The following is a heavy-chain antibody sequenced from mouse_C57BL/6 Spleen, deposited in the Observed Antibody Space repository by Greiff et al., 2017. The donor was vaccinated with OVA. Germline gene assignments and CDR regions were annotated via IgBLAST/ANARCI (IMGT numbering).Heavy chain of an antibody. Sequence: EVQRVESGGGLVKPGGSLKLSCAASGFTFSSYTMSWVRQTPEKRLEWVATISGGGGNTYYPDSVKGRFTISRDNAKNTLYLQMSSLRSEDTALYYCARRDSAWFAYWGQGTLVTVSA. CDR3: ARRDSAWFAY. CDR2: ISGGGGNT. CDR1: GFTFSSYT. J-gene: IGHJ3*01. V-gene: IGHV5-9*01.